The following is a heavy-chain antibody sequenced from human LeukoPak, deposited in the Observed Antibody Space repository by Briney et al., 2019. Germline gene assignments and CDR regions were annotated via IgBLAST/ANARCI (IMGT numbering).Heavy chain of an antibody. Sequence: SVKVSCKASGGTFSSYAISWVRQAPGQGLEWMGRIIPIFGTANYAQKFQGRVTITTDESTSTAYMELSSLRAEDTAVYYCARLSSSSPPEDYWGQGTLVTVSS. CDR3: ARLSSSSPPEDY. V-gene: IGHV1-69*05. J-gene: IGHJ4*02. CDR2: IIPIFGTA. D-gene: IGHD6-13*01. CDR1: GGTFSSYA.